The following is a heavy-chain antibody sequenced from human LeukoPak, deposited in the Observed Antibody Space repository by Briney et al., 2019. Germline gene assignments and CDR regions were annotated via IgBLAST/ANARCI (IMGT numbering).Heavy chain of an antibody. V-gene: IGHV1-69*13. Sequence: ASVKVSCKASGGTFSSYAISWVRQAPGQGLEWMGGIIPIFGTANYAQKFQGRVTITADESTSTAYMELSSLRSEDTAVYYCAREGEVSSGYNYWGQGTLVTVSS. CDR2: IIPIFGTA. J-gene: IGHJ4*02. D-gene: IGHD6-19*01. CDR1: GGTFSSYA. CDR3: AREGEVSSGYNY.